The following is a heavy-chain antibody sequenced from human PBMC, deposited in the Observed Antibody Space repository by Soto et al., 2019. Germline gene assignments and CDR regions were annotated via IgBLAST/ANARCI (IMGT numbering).Heavy chain of an antibody. CDR3: ARSLLQGDF. CDR1: GYTLIHYY. V-gene: IGHV1-46*01. D-gene: IGHD2-21*01. Sequence: QVQLVQSGAEVKKPGASVKVSCKASGYTLIHYYIHWVRQAPGQGLEWMAIINPNGGSTNYAQKFRGRVTVTSDTSTTTASMELNSLGSDDTAVYFCARSLLQGDFWGQGTLVTVSS. J-gene: IGHJ1*01. CDR2: INPNGGST.